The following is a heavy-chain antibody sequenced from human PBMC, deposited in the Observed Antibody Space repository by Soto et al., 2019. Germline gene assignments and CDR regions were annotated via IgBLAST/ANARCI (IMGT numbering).Heavy chain of an antibody. Sequence: EVQLVESGGGLVQPGRSLRLSCAASGFTFDDYAMHWVRQAPGKGLEWVSVISWNGGSIAYADSVEGRFTISRDNAKNSLYLQMNSLRAEDTALYYCAKDLMTTVVTPGFDYWGQGTLVTVPS. CDR1: GFTFDDYA. D-gene: IGHD4-17*01. V-gene: IGHV3-9*01. CDR2: ISWNGGSI. CDR3: AKDLMTTVVTPGFDY. J-gene: IGHJ4*02.